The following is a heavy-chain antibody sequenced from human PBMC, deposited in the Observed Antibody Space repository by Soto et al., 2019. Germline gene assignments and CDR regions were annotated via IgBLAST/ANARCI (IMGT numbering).Heavy chain of an antibody. J-gene: IGHJ3*01. CDR3: VRGRAVAGINDEAFDL. D-gene: IGHD6-19*01. Sequence: ASVKVSCKASGYIFSDYYMHWVRQAPGQGLECMGWINPNSGDTIYAQKFQGRVTVTGDPSISTAYMELSRLTSDDTAVYYCVRGRAVAGINDEAFDLWGQGTMVTVSS. CDR1: GYIFSDYY. V-gene: IGHV1-2*02. CDR2: INPNSGDT.